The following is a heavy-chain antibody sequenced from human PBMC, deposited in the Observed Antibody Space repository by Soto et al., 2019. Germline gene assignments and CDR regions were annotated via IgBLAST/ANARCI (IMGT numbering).Heavy chain of an antibody. CDR1: GGPFSGYY. CDR2: INHSGST. D-gene: IGHD5-12*01. J-gene: IGHJ4*02. Sequence: SETLSLTCAVYGGPFSGYYWSWIRQPPGKGLEWIGEINHSGSTNYNPSLKSRVTISVDTSKNQFSLKLSSVTAADTAVYYCARGRMATIDAYFDYWGQGTLVTVSS. CDR3: ARGRMATIDAYFDY. V-gene: IGHV4-34*01.